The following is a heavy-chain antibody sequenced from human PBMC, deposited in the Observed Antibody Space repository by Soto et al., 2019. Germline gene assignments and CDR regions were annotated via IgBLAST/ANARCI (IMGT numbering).Heavy chain of an antibody. Sequence: SETLSLTCAVSGGSFSGYFWSWIRQPPGKGLEWIGEITLSGSTNYNPSLKSRVTISVDTSRNQFSLKVSSVTAADTAVYYCARGSSSSSWYLQHWGQGTLVTVS. J-gene: IGHJ1*01. CDR2: ITLSGST. CDR1: GGSFSGYF. CDR3: ARGSSSSSWYLQH. D-gene: IGHD6-13*01. V-gene: IGHV4-34*01.